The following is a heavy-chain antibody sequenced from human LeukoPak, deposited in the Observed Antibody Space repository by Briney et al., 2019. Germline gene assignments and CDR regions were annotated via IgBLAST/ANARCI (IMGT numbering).Heavy chain of an antibody. V-gene: IGHV1-2*02. CDR3: ARAEGPEGIVVTLFDY. D-gene: IGHD3-22*01. CDR1: GYTFTGYY. Sequence: ASVKVSCKASGYTFTGYYMHWVRQAPGQGLEWMGWINPNSGGTNYAQKFQGRVTMTRDTSISTAYMELSRLRSDDTAVYYCARAEGPEGIVVTLFDYWGQGTLVIVSS. CDR2: INPNSGGT. J-gene: IGHJ4*02.